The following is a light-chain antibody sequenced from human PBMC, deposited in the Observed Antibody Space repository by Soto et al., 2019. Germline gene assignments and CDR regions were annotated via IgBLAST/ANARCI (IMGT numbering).Light chain of an antibody. CDR2: GAS. V-gene: IGKV1-17*02. CDR3: LQHTYIWS. CDR1: QDVSND. J-gene: IGKJ1*01. Sequence: DIQMTQSPPSLSASVGDRVTITCRASQDVSNDLGWLQRKPGKAPKRLIFGASNLESGVPSRFSGTGSGTEFILTITNLQPEDFATYYCLQHTYIWSFGQGTKVDIK.